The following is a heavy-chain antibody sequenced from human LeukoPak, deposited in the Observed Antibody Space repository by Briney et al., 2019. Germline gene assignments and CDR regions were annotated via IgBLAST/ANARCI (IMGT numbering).Heavy chain of an antibody. Sequence: ASVKVSCKTSGYSFTTYRISWVRQAPGQGLEWMGRIIPILGMANYAQKFQGRVTITADKSTSTAYMELSSLRSEDTAVYYCARDKDSSSVPFDYWGQGTLVTVSS. D-gene: IGHD6-13*01. J-gene: IGHJ4*02. CDR3: ARDKDSSSVPFDY. V-gene: IGHV1-69*04. CDR1: GYSFTTYR. CDR2: IIPILGMA.